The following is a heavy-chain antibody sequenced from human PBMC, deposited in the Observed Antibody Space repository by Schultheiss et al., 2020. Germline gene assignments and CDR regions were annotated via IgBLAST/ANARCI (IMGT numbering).Heavy chain of an antibody. CDR2: IYYSGST. CDR3: ARFHSTLMITFGGVIPPGRRMDV. CDR1: GGSISSSSYY. V-gene: IGHV4-39*01. D-gene: IGHD3-16*02. J-gene: IGHJ6*02. Sequence: SETLSLTCTVSGGSISSSSYYWGWIRQPPGKGLEWIGSIYYSGSTYYNPSLKSRVTISVDTSKNQFSLKLSSVTAADTAVYYCARFHSTLMITFGGVIPPGRRMDVWGQGTTVTVSS.